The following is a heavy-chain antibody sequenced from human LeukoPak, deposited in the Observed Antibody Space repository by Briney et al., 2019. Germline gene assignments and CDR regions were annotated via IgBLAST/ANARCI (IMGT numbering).Heavy chain of an antibody. D-gene: IGHD3-10*01. CDR3: ARSRGGYYGSGTQSDY. V-gene: IGHV4-30-4*01. CDR2: IYYSGST. J-gene: IGHJ4*02. Sequence: SQTLSLTCTVSGGSISSGDYYWSWIRQPPGKGLEWIGYIYYSGSTYYNPSLKSRVTISVDTSKNQFSLKLSSVTAADTAVYYCARSRGGYYGSGTQSDYWGQGTLVTVSS. CDR1: GGSISSGDYY.